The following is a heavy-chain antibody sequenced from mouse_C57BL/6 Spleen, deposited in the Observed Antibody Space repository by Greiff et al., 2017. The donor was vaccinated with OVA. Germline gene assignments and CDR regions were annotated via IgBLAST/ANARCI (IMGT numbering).Heavy chain of an antibody. CDR2: IDPENGDT. J-gene: IGHJ4*01. V-gene: IGHV14-4*01. CDR3: TTSTGRYAMDY. D-gene: IGHD4-1*02. CDR1: GFNIKDDY. Sequence: VQLQQSGAELVRPGASVKLSCTASGFNIKDDYMHWVKQRPEQGLEWIGWIDPENGDTESASKFQGKATITADTSSNTAYLQLSSLTSEDTAVYYCTTSTGRYAMDYWGQGTSVTVSS.